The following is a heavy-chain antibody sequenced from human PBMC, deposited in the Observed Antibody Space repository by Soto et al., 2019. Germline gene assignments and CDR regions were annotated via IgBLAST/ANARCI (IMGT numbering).Heavy chain of an antibody. CDR1: GGSISSSSYY. CDR3: AISFGELLYYFDY. J-gene: IGHJ4*02. CDR2: IYYSGST. Sequence: SETLSLTCTVSGGSISSSSYYWGWIRQPPGKGLEWIGSIYYSGSTYYNPSLKSRVTISVDTSKNQFSLKLSSVTAADTAVYYCAISFGELLYYFDYWGQGTLVTVSS. V-gene: IGHV4-39*01. D-gene: IGHD3-10*01.